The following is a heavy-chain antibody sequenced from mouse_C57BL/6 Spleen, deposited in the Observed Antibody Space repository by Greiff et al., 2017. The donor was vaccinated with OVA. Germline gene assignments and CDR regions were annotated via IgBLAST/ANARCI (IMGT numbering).Heavy chain of an antibody. CDR2: IWSDGST. CDR3: ARPKYDYYYAMDY. J-gene: IGHJ4*01. Sequence: VKLMESGPGLVAPSQSLSITCTVSGFSLTSYGVHWVRQPPGKGLEWLVVIWSDGSTTYNSALKSRLSISKDNSKSQVFLKMNSLQTDDTAMYYCARPKYDYYYAMDYWGQGTSVTVSS. D-gene: IGHD2-4*01. V-gene: IGHV2-6*03. CDR1: GFSLTSYG.